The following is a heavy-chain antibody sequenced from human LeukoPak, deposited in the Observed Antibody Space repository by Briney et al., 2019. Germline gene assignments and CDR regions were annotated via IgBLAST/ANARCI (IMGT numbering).Heavy chain of an antibody. D-gene: IGHD2-8*01. V-gene: IGHV3-23*01. J-gene: IGHJ4*02. Sequence: GGSLRLSCAASGFTFTYYAMSWVRQAPGKGLEWVSAISTSGGSTYYADSVKGRFTISRDNSKNTLYLQMNSPRAKDTAVYYCARLMFLWPPIYFDYWGQGTLVTVSS. CDR2: ISTSGGST. CDR3: ARLMFLWPPIYFDY. CDR1: GFTFTYYA.